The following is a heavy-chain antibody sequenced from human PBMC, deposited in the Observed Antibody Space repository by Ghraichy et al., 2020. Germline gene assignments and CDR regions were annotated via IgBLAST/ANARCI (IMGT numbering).Heavy chain of an antibody. J-gene: IGHJ6*02. CDR1: GGSFSDYY. D-gene: IGHD1/OR15-1a*01. CDR2: INHSGST. CDR3: VRTPHTRRPRTRMYFDYGMDV. V-gene: IGHV4-34*01. Sequence: SETLSLTCAVYGGSFSDYYWSWIRQPPGKGLEWIGEINHSGSTNYNPSLKSRVTISVDTSKNQFSLKLSSVTAADTAVYYCVRTPHTRRPRTRMYFDYGMDVWDQGTTVTVSS.